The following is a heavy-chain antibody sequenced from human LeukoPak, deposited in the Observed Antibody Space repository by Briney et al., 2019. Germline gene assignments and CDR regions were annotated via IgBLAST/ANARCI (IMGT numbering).Heavy chain of an antibody. CDR3: ARRGYCTSTSCPSMDNWFDP. CDR2: IYYSGST. D-gene: IGHD2-2*01. Sequence: SETLSLTCTVSGGSISSTSYYWGWIRQPPGKGLEWIGSIYYSGSTYYNPSLKSRLTMSVDTSKNQFSLKLSSVTAADTAVYYCARRGYCTSTSCPSMDNWFDPWGQGTLVTVSS. CDR1: GGSISSTSYY. V-gene: IGHV4-39*01. J-gene: IGHJ5*02.